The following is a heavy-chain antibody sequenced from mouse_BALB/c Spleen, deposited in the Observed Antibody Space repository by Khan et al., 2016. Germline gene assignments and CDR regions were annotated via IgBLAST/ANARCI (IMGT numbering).Heavy chain of an antibody. D-gene: IGHD1-1*01. J-gene: IGHJ4*01. Sequence: QIQLVQSGPELKKPGETVKISCKASGYTFTDYSMHWVKQAPGKGLKWMGWINTETGEPTYADDFKGRFAFSLETYASTAYLQINNLKNEDTATYFCASESFYYDGSSYDYYAMDYWGQGTSVPVSS. CDR3: ASESFYYDGSSYDYYAMDY. CDR2: INTETGEP. CDR1: GYTFTDYS. V-gene: IGHV9-2-1*01.